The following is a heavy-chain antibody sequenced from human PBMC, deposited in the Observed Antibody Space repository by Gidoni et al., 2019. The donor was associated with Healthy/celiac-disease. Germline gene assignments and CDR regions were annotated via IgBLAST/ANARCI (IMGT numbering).Heavy chain of an antibody. CDR3: AKDQRDSSGYYYYYGMDV. Sequence: QVQLLESGGGVVQPGRSLRLSCAASVFPFSTYGMPWVRQAPGKGLVLVAVISYDGSKKYYADSVKGRFTISRDNSKNTLYLQMNSLRAEDTAVYYCAKDQRDSSGYYYYYGMDVWGQGTTVTVSS. J-gene: IGHJ6*02. D-gene: IGHD3-22*01. CDR1: VFPFSTYG. CDR2: ISYDGSKK. V-gene: IGHV3-30*18.